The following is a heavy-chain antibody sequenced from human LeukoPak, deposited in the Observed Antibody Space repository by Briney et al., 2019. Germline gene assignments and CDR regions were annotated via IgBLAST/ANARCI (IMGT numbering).Heavy chain of an antibody. CDR1: GFTFSSYS. J-gene: IGHJ4*02. CDR3: ARDPGETAMVTMRYYFDY. D-gene: IGHD5-18*01. V-gene: IGHV3-48*01. CDR2: ISSSSSTI. Sequence: GRSLRLSCAASGFTFSSYSMNWVRQAPGKGLEWVSYISSSSSTIYYADSVKGRFTISRDNAKNSLYLQMNSLRAEDTAVYYCARDPGETAMVTMRYYFDYWGQGTLVTVSS.